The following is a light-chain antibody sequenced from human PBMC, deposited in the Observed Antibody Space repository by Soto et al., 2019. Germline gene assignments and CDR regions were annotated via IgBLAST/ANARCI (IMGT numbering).Light chain of an antibody. Sequence: EIVLTQSPGTLSLSPGERATLSCRASQSVSSTYLAWYQQKPGQAPRLLIYGASSRTTGIPDRFSGSGPGTDFTLTISRLEPEDFAVYYCQQYVSSPWTFGQGTKVEI. V-gene: IGKV3-20*01. J-gene: IGKJ1*01. CDR1: QSVSSTY. CDR2: GAS. CDR3: QQYVSSPWT.